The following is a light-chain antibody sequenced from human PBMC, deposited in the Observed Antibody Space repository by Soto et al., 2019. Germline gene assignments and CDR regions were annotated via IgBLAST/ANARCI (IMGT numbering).Light chain of an antibody. J-gene: IGLJ2*01. CDR2: EGT. CDR3: WSYASTTTL. CDR1: GSDVGSYNL. V-gene: IGLV2-23*01. Sequence: SVLTQPASVSGSPGQSITISCTGTGSDVGSYNLVSWYQQYPGKAPKLMIYEGTKRPSGVSNRFSGSKSGNTASLTISGLQAEDEADYYCWSYASTTTLFGGGTKLTVL.